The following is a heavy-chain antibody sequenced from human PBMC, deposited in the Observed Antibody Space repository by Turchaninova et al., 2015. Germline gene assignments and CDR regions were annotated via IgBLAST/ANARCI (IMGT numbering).Heavy chain of an antibody. CDR2: VTGDTVTT. J-gene: IGHJ4*03. D-gene: IGHD1-14*01. V-gene: IGHV3-23*01. CDR3: VPDWRGNQCLGECLEF. Sequence: EVHLLESGGGLVPPGGSLRLSCAASGFSFSSPSRSWVRQATGKGVGWVASVTGDTVTTVDPGDVVGGVHISKEKSKNKVYPHMTSLQAEEPALYCCVPDWRGNQCLGECLEFLGHGTLVTVAS. CDR1: GFSFSSPS.